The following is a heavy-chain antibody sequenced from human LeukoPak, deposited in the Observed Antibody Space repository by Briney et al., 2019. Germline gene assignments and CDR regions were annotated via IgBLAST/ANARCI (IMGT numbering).Heavy chain of an antibody. V-gene: IGHV4-59*01. CDR2: IYYSGST. J-gene: IGHJ3*02. CDR1: GGSISSYY. D-gene: IGHD2-15*01. Sequence: SETLSLTCTVSGGSISSYYWSWIRQPPGKGLEWIGYIYYSGSTNYIPSIKSRVTISVDTSKYQYSLKLSSVNAADTAVYCCAGFEVVVAAPSQPFDIWGQGTMVTVSS. CDR3: AGFEVVVAAPSQPFDI.